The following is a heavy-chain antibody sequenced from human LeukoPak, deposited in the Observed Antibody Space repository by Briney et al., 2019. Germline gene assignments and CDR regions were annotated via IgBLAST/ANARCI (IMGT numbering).Heavy chain of an antibody. D-gene: IGHD3-22*01. Sequence: SETLSLTCAVYGGSFSGYTRGWLRQAPGKGLEWIGEVNQSGGTNYNPSLKSRVTISVDTSKNQFSLKLASVTTADTAVYFCADTLSDSSGYYHESFHVWGQGTMVTVSS. J-gene: IGHJ3*01. V-gene: IGHV4-34*01. CDR2: VNQSGGT. CDR3: ADTLSDSSGYYHESFHV. CDR1: GGSFSGYT.